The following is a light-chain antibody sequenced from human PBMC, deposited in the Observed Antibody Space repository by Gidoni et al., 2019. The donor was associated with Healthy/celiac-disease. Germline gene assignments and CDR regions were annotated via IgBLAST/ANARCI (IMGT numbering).Light chain of an antibody. CDR2: GAS. CDR3: QQYNNWPQVGT. V-gene: IGKV3-15*01. Sequence: EIVMTQSPATLSVSPGERATLSCRASQSVSSNLAWYQQKPGQAPRLLIYGASTRATGIPARFSGSGSGTEFTLTISSLQSEDFAVYCCQQYNNWPQVGTFGQGTKVEIK. CDR1: QSVSSN. J-gene: IGKJ1*01.